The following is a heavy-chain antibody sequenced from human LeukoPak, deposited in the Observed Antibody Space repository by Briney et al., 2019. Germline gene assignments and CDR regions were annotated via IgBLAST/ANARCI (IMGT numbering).Heavy chain of an antibody. CDR2: IKQDGSEK. V-gene: IGHV3-7*01. CDR1: GFTFGSYW. J-gene: IGHJ4*02. D-gene: IGHD1/OR15-1a*01. CDR3: ARGGSYWNTYYLDY. Sequence: PGGSLRLSCAGSGFTFGSYWMSWVCQAPGKGLEWVANIKQDGSEKSYVDSVKGRFAISRDNAENSLYLQMNSLRAEDSAVYYCARGGSYWNTYYLDYWGQGTLVTVSS.